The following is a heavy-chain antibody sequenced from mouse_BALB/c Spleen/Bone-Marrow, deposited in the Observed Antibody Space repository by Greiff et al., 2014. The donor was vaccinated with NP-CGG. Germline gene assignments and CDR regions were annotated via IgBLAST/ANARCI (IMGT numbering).Heavy chain of an antibody. CDR3: ARHGGSRGYYFDY. J-gene: IGHJ2*01. Sequence: EVQLVESGGGLVQLGGSLKLSCAASGFTFSSYTMSWVRQTPEKRLEWVAYISNGGGSTYYPDTVKGRFTISRDNAKNTLYLQMSSLKSEDTAMYYCARHGGSRGYYFDYWGQGTTLTVSS. CDR1: GFTFSSYT. V-gene: IGHV5-12-2*01. CDR2: ISNGGGST. D-gene: IGHD1-1*01.